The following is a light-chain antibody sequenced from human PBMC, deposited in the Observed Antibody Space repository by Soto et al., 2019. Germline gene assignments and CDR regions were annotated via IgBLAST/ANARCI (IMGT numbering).Light chain of an antibody. CDR2: GAS. Sequence: EIVLTQSPGTLSLSPGERATLSCRASQSASSNFLAWYQQKPGQPPRLLMYGASSRATSIPDRFSGSGSGTDFTLTISRLEPEDFAVYYCQHYGPPRYTFGQGTKLEIK. J-gene: IGKJ2*01. V-gene: IGKV3-20*01. CDR1: QSASSNF. CDR3: QHYGPPRYT.